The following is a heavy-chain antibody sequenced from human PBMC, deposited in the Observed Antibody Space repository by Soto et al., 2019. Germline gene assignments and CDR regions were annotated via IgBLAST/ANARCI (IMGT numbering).Heavy chain of an antibody. CDR2: IYYSGST. V-gene: IGHV4-61*01. CDR1: GGSVSSGSYY. Sequence: SETLSLTCTVSGGSVSSGSYYWSWIRQPPGKGLEWIGYIYYSGSTNYNPSLKSRVTISVDTSKNQFSLKLSSVTAADTAVYYCASDISGLRYFDWLSSSPKEREQNWFDPWGQGTLVTVSS. CDR3: ASDISGLRYFDWLSSSPKEREQNWFDP. D-gene: IGHD3-9*01. J-gene: IGHJ5*02.